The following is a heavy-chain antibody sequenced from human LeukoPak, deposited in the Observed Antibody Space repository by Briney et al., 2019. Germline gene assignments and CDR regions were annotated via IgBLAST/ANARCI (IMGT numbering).Heavy chain of an antibody. Sequence: ASVKVSCKASGYTFTSYGISWVRQAPGQGLEWMGIINPSGGSTSYAQKFQGRVTMTRDMSTSTVYMELSSLRSEDTAVYYCARDSDAFDIWGQGIMVTVSS. CDR2: INPSGGST. CDR3: ARDSDAFDI. CDR1: GYTFTSYG. V-gene: IGHV1-46*01. J-gene: IGHJ3*02.